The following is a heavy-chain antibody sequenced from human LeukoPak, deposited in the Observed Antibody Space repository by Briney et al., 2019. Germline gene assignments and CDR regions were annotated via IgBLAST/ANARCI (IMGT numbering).Heavy chain of an antibody. CDR1: GYAISSDYF. Sequence: PSETLSLTCTVSGYAISSDYFWGWIRQPPGKGLEWIGSLYHNGSTYYNPSLKSRVTISVDTSKNQFSLKLSSVTAADTAVYYCARRRLRWSYDAFDTWGQGTMVTVSS. CDR2: LYHNGST. D-gene: IGHD4-23*01. J-gene: IGHJ3*02. V-gene: IGHV4-38-2*02. CDR3: ARRRLRWSYDAFDT.